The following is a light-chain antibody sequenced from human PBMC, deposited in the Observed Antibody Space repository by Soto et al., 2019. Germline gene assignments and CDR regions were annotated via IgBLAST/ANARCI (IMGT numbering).Light chain of an antibody. J-gene: IGKJ1*01. CDR3: QQCTSYSRT. Sequence: DIQMTQSPSTLSASVGDRVTITCRASQSISRSLAWYQLKPGKAPKLLIFDASTLESGVPSRFSGSGSGTEFTLTIDTLQPDDFATYYCQQCTSYSRTFGQGTKVEIK. V-gene: IGKV1-5*01. CDR2: DAS. CDR1: QSISRS.